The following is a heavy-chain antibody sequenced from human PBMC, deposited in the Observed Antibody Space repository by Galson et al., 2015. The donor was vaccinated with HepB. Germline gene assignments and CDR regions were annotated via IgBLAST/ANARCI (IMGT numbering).Heavy chain of an antibody. J-gene: IGHJ4*02. CDR1: GFTFSNYE. D-gene: IGHD6-19*01. CDR3: ARDLVGYTSGWYGVDGLDY. V-gene: IGHV3-48*03. Sequence: SLRLSCAASGFTFSNYEMNWVRQAPGKGLEWVAYISSIGNTIYYADSVKGRFTISRDNAKNSLYLQMNSLRVADTAVYYCARDLVGYTSGWYGVDGLDYWGQGTLVTVSS. CDR2: ISSIGNTI.